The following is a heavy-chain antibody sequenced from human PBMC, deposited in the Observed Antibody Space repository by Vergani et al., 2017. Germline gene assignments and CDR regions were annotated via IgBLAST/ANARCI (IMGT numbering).Heavy chain of an antibody. D-gene: IGHD6-6*01. J-gene: IGHJ6*03. Sequence: EVQLLESGGNLVQPGGSLRLSCAASGFTFTNFAMTWVRQAPGEGLEWVSGISGSGGFTYYADSVKGRFTISRDNSKNTLYLQMNSLRAEDTAVYYCAKGGGGYSSSLYDYYMDVWGKGTTVTVSS. CDR3: AKGGGGYSSSLYDYYMDV. CDR2: ISGSGGFT. V-gene: IGHV3-23*01. CDR1: GFTFTNFA.